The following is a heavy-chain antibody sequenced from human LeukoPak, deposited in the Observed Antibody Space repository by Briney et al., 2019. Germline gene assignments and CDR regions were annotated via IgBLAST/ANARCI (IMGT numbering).Heavy chain of an antibody. D-gene: IGHD3-22*01. CDR1: GGTFSSYA. Sequence: ASVKVSCKASGGTFSSYAISWVRQAPGQGLEWMGMIIPILGIANYAQKFQGRVTITADKSTSTAYMELSSLRSEDTAVYYCARGPYYYDSSGYYYVGAFDIWGQGTMVTVSS. V-gene: IGHV1-69*04. CDR2: IIPILGIA. CDR3: ARGPYYYDSSGYYYVGAFDI. J-gene: IGHJ3*02.